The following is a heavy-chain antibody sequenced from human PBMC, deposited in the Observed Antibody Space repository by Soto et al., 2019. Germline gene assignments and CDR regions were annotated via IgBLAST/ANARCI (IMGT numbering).Heavy chain of an antibody. CDR2: ISGSGGST. Sequence: PGGSLRLSCAGSGFTFSNYAMSWVRQAPGKGLAWVSAISGSGGSTYYADSVKGRFTISRDNSKNTLYLQMNSLRAEDTALYYCAKVPVGATGRFDYWGQGTLVPVSS. CDR3: AKVPVGATGRFDY. J-gene: IGHJ4*02. D-gene: IGHD1-26*01. V-gene: IGHV3-23*01. CDR1: GFTFSNYA.